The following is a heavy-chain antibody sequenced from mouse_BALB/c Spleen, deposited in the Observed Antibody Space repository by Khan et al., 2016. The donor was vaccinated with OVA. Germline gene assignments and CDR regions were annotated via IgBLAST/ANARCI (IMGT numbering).Heavy chain of an antibody. D-gene: IGHD4-1*01. J-gene: IGHJ3*01. CDR1: GFTFSSYS. CDR3: ASHLTGSFAY. Sequence: EVELVESGGDLMKPGGSLKLSCAASGFTFSSYSMSWVRQIPDKRLEWFASISSDGDYTYYPDSVKGRFTISRDNAKNTLYLQMSSLKSEDTAMYYWASHLTGSFAYWGQGTLVTVSA. V-gene: IGHV5-6*01. CDR2: ISSDGDYT.